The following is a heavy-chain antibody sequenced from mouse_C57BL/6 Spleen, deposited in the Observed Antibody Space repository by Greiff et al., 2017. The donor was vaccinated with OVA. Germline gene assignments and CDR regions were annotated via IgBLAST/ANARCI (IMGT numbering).Heavy chain of an antibody. D-gene: IGHD1-1*01. CDR2: IDPEDGDT. J-gene: IGHJ2*01. Sequence: VQLQQSGAELVRPGASVKLSCTASGFNIKDYYMHWVKQRPEQGLEWIGRIDPEDGDTEYAPKFQGKATLTADTSSNTAYLQLSSLTSEDAAVYYYALSGYGGSRFDYWGQGTTLTVSS. CDR1: GFNIKDYY. CDR3: ALSGYGGSRFDY. V-gene: IGHV14-1*01.